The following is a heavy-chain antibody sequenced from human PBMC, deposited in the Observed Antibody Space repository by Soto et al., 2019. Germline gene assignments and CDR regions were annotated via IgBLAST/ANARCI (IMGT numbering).Heavy chain of an antibody. Sequence: QVQLVESGGGVVQPGRSLRLSCAASGFTFSSYGMHWVRQAPGKGLEWVAVISDDGSNKYYADSVKGRFTISRDNSKNTLYLQMNSLRAEDTAVYYCAKDPTIVATIKNGSSGWDLWDAADYWGQGTLVTVSS. CDR1: GFTFSSYG. D-gene: IGHD5-12*01. J-gene: IGHJ4*02. CDR3: AKDPTIVATIKNGSSGWDLWDAADY. V-gene: IGHV3-30*18. CDR2: ISDDGSNK.